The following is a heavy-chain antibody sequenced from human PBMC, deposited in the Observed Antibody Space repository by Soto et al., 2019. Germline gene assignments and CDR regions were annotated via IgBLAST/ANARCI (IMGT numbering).Heavy chain of an antibody. Sequence: PGGSLRLSCAASGFAFDNYAMNWVRQTPGRGLEWISFISSSTTAIYYADSVKGRFTISRDNARNSLFLHMHSLRDDDTAVYFWATQYLSSGGCFCETWGQGTLVTVSS. V-gene: IGHV3-48*02. J-gene: IGHJ5*02. CDR2: ISSSTTAI. CDR3: ATQYLSSGGCFCET. D-gene: IGHD2-15*01. CDR1: GFAFDNYA.